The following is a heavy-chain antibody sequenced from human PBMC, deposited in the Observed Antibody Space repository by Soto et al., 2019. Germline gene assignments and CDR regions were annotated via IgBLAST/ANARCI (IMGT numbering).Heavy chain of an antibody. CDR2: ISDSGAL. V-gene: IGHV4-59*01. CDR3: ARGRHWFGP. J-gene: IGHJ5*02. CDR1: GISITSSY. Sequence: TLSLTCTVSGISITSSYWNWFRQSPGKGLEWIGQISDSGALNYNPPLESRVSISTDTSNNQVSLTLTAVDTADTAIYFCARGRHWFGPWGQGTLVTVSS.